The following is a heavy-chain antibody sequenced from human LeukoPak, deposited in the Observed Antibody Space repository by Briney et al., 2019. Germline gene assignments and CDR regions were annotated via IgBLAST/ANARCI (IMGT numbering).Heavy chain of an antibody. V-gene: IGHV3-30-3*01. J-gene: IGHJ4*02. CDR3: AGGPPFTMVRGVIDY. CDR1: GFTFSSYA. Sequence: GRSLRLSCAASGFTFSSYAMHWVRQAPGKGLEWVAVISYDGSNKYYADSVKGRFTISRDNSKNTLYLQMNSLRAEDTAVYYCAGGPPFTMVRGVIDYWGQGTLVTVSS. CDR2: ISYDGSNK. D-gene: IGHD3-10*01.